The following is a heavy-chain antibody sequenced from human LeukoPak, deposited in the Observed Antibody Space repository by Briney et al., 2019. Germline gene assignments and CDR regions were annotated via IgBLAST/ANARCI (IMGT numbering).Heavy chain of an antibody. J-gene: IGHJ4*02. Sequence: GGSLRLSCAASGFTFSNYAMSWVRQAPGKGLEWVSAILGSGGSTYYADSVKGRFTVSRDTSKSTLYLQMNSLRAEDTALYYCAKWGDYDVLTGYYVPDYWGQGTLVTVSS. D-gene: IGHD3-9*01. V-gene: IGHV3-23*01. CDR3: AKWGDYDVLTGYYVPDY. CDR1: GFTFSNYA. CDR2: ILGSGGST.